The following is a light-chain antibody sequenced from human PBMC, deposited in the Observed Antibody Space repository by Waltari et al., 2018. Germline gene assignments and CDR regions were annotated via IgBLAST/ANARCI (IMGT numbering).Light chain of an antibody. V-gene: IGLV2-23*01. CDR1: SPDVGTYNL. CDR3: CAYAGSGV. CDR2: EDN. Sequence: QSALTQPASVSGSRGQSITISCTGTSPDVGTYNLVSWYQHHPGKAPKLMIYEDNNRPSGFSRRCSGSRSGNTASLTSSGLQPEDEADYYCCAYAGSGVFGGWTKLTVL. J-gene: IGLJ3*02.